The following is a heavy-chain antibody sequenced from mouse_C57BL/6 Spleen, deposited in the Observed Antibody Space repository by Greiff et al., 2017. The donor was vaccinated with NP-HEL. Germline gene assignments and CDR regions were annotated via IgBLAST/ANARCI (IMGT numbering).Heavy chain of an antibody. Sequence: QVQLKQSGAELARPGASVKLSGKASGYTFTSYGISWVKQRTGQGLEWIGEIYPRSGNTYYNEKFKGKATLTADKSSSTAYMELRSLTSEDSAVYFCARRYYGSSPYYAMDYWGQGTSVTVSS. CDR3: ARRYYGSSPYYAMDY. CDR2: IYPRSGNT. J-gene: IGHJ4*01. CDR1: GYTFTSYG. V-gene: IGHV1-81*01. D-gene: IGHD1-1*01.